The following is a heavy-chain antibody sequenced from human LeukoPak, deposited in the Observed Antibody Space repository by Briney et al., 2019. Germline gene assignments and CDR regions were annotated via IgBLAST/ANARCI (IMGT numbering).Heavy chain of an antibody. CDR1: GGSFSGYY. CDR2: INHSGST. CDR3: ARGGLRYFDWLSKFDY. D-gene: IGHD3-9*01. Sequence: SETLSLTCAVYGGSFSGYYWSWIRQPPGKGLEWIGEINHSGSTNYNPSLKSRVTISVDTSKNQFSLKLSSVTAADTAVYYCARGGLRYFDWLSKFDYWGQGTLVTVSS. J-gene: IGHJ4*02. V-gene: IGHV4-34*01.